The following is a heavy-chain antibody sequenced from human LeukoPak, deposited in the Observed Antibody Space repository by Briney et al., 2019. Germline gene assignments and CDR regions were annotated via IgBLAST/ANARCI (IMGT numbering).Heavy chain of an antibody. D-gene: IGHD6-13*01. CDR2: ISAYNGNT. Sequence: ASVTVSCKASGYTFTIYGISWVRQAPGQGREWMGWISAYNGNTNYAQKLQGRVTITTDTSTSTAYMELKSLRSDDTAVYYCARDIDSNSFKFDYWGQGTLVTVSS. J-gene: IGHJ4*02. CDR3: ARDIDSNSFKFDY. V-gene: IGHV1-18*01. CDR1: GYTFTIYG.